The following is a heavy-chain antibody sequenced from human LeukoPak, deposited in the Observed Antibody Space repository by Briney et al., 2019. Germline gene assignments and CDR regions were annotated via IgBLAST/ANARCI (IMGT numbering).Heavy chain of an antibody. J-gene: IGHJ4*02. CDR2: ISSSSSYI. D-gene: IGHD3-9*01. Sequence: GGSLRLSCAASGFTFSSYWMHWVRQAPGKGLEWVSSISSSSSYIYYADSVKGRFTISRDNAKNSLYLQMNSLRAEDTAVYYCARDPDYDILTGYYTRYFDYWGQGTLVTVSS. V-gene: IGHV3-21*01. CDR3: ARDPDYDILTGYYTRYFDY. CDR1: GFTFSSYW.